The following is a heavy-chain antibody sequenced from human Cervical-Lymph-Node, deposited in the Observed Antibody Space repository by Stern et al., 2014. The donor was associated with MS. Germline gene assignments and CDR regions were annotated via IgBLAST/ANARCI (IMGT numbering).Heavy chain of an antibody. CDR1: GYSFTTHW. J-gene: IGHJ4*02. CDR2: VYPGDSYT. D-gene: IGHD1-26*01. V-gene: IGHV5-51*01. CDR3: ARHPYSGDFSYGGGFDY. Sequence: VQLVESGAEVKKSGESLKISCKGSGYSFTTHWIAWVRQTPGKGPEWMGIVYPGDSYTTYSPSFQGQVPISADKSINTAYLHWSSLKASDTAMYYCARHPYSGDFSYGGGFDYWGQGTLVTVSS.